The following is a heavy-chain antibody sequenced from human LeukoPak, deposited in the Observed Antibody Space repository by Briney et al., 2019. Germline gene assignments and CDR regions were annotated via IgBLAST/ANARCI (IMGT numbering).Heavy chain of an antibody. D-gene: IGHD6-13*01. CDR2: ISSSSSTI. Sequence: GGSLRLSCAASGFTFSSYSMNWVRQAPGKGLEWVSYISSSSSTIHYADSVKGRFTISRDNAKNSLYPQMNSLRDEDTAVYYCARDPNYSSSWYVSYYYYYMDVWGKGTTVTVSS. CDR1: GFTFSSYS. J-gene: IGHJ6*03. CDR3: ARDPNYSSSWYVSYYYYYMDV. V-gene: IGHV3-48*02.